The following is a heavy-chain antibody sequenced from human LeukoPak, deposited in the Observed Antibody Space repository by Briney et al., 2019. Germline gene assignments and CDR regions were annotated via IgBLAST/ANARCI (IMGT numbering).Heavy chain of an antibody. J-gene: IGHJ4*02. CDR3: ARVRYCSTNRCYDREFDN. V-gene: IGHV4-59*01. D-gene: IGHD2-2*01. CDR2: TYYSGNT. CDR1: GGSISNYY. Sequence: KPSETLSLTCTVSGGSISNYYWSWIRQPPGKGLEWIGYTYYSGNTNYNPSLKSRVTISVDTSKNQFSLKLNSVTAADTAVYYCARVRYCSTNRCYDREFDNWGQGTLVTVSS.